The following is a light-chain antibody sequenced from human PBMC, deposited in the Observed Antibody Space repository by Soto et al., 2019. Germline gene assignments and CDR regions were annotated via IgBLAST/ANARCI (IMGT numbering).Light chain of an antibody. CDR2: GAS. J-gene: IGKJ1*01. Sequence: EIELTQSPVPLSLSPGETATLSCRSSESVNSAYLACYQHRPAQAPWLLIYGASSRDTGVPDRFRGSGSGAEFTLTITRLKPADFALCYFQQYGYSPWTFGLGTKVDIK. V-gene: IGKV3-20*01. CDR3: QQYGYSPWT. CDR1: ESVNSAY.